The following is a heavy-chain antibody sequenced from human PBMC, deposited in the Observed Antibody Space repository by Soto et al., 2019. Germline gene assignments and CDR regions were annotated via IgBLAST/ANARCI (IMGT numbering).Heavy chain of an antibody. CDR1: GFTFRNYA. D-gene: IGHD6-19*01. CDR2: ISASGGTT. J-gene: IGHJ5*02. V-gene: IGHV3-23*01. Sequence: EVQLLESGGGLVQPGGSLRVSCAASGFTFRNYAMTWVRQAPGKGLEWVSAISASGGTTYYADSVKGRFTISRDNSKNTLYLQMNSLRAEDTAVYYCAKEGTGYSSGWLNWFDPWGQGALVTVSS. CDR3: AKEGTGYSSGWLNWFDP.